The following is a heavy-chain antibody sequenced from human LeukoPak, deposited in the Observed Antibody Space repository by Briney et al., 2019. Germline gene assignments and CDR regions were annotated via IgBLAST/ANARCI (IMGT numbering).Heavy chain of an antibody. CDR3: ARASNYYDSSGSPLDV. Sequence: PSETLSLTCTVSGGSISSGDYYWSWIRQPPGKGLEWIGYIYYSGSTYYNPSLKSRVTISVDTSKNQFSLKLSSVTAADTAVYYCARASNYYDSSGSPLDVWGKGTTVTVSS. J-gene: IGHJ6*04. V-gene: IGHV4-30-4*08. D-gene: IGHD3-22*01. CDR2: IYYSGST. CDR1: GGSISSGDYY.